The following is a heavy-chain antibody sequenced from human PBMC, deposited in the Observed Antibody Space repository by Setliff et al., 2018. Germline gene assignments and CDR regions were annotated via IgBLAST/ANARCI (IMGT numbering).Heavy chain of an antibody. CDR1: GSSIISDYY. J-gene: IGHJ6*02. CDR2: IFQSGNT. V-gene: IGHV4-38-2*01. D-gene: IGHD3-10*01. CDR3: ATLLVNYGSGMDV. Sequence: PSETLSLTCAVSGSSIISDYYWVWIRQPPGRGLEWIGSIFQSGNTYYNPSLKSRVTISVDTSKNQFSLKVNSVTAADTAVYYCATLLVNYGSGMDVWGQGTTVTVSS.